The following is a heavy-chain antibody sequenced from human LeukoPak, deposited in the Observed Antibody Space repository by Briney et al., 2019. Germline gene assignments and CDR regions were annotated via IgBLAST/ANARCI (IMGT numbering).Heavy chain of an antibody. D-gene: IGHD6-19*01. CDR3: AREEYSSGWYEDY. J-gene: IGHJ4*02. V-gene: IGHV3-11*05. CDR1: GFTFSAYY. CDR2: ISSSSSYT. Sequence: GGSLRLSCAASGFTFSAYYMSWIRQAPGKGLEWVSYISSSSSYTNYADSVKGRFTISRDNAKNSLYLQMNSLRAEDTAVYYCAREEYSSGWYEDYWGQGTLVTVSS.